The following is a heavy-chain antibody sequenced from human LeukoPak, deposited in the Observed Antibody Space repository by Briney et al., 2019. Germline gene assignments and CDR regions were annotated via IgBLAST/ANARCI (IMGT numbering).Heavy chain of an antibody. V-gene: IGHV4-59*01. CDR1: GGSINTYY. CDR3: ARDLGYSSGWLDY. J-gene: IGHJ4*02. Sequence: SETLSLTCTVSGGSINTYYWSWIRQPPGKGLEWIGYVYYGGSTNYNPSLKSRVTISIDTSKNQFSLNLSSVTAADTAMYYCARDLGYSSGWLDYWGQGTLVTVSS. D-gene: IGHD6-19*01. CDR2: VYYGGST.